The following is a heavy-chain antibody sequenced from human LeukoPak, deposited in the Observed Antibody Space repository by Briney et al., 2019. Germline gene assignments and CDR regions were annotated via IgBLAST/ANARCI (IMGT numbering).Heavy chain of an antibody. CDR1: GASISSYY. CDR3: ARWSLYSSGWYFDY. D-gene: IGHD6-19*01. Sequence: PSETLSLTCTVSGASISSYYWSWIRQPPGKGLEWIGYIYYSGSTSYNPSLKSRVTMSVDTSKNQFSLNLSSVTAADTAVYYCARWSLYSSGWYFDYWGQGILVTVSS. J-gene: IGHJ4*02. V-gene: IGHV4-59*01. CDR2: IYYSGST.